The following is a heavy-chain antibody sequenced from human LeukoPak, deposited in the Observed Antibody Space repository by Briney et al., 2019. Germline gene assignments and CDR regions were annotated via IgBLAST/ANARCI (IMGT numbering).Heavy chain of an antibody. CDR1: GFTFSSYN. Sequence: HTGGSLRLSCTASGFTFSSYNMNWVRQAPGKGLEWVSAISGSGGSTYYADSVKGRFTISRDNSKNTLYLQMNSLRAEDTAVYYCAKDSPFWFVPNPFDIWGQGTMVTVSS. CDR2: ISGSGGST. CDR3: AKDSPFWFVPNPFDI. D-gene: IGHD3-10*01. J-gene: IGHJ3*02. V-gene: IGHV3-23*01.